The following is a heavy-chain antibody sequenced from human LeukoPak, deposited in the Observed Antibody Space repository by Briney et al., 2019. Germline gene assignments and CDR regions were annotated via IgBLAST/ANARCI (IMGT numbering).Heavy chain of an antibody. V-gene: IGHV3-74*01. J-gene: IGHJ4*02. CDR3: ANGGVLRYFDWLLPFDY. CDR1: GFTFSSYW. Sequence: GGSLRLSCAASGFTFSSYWMHWVRQAPGKGLVWVSRISTDGTYTNYADSVKGRFTISRDNAKNTLYLQMNSLRAEDTAVYYCANGGVLRYFDWLLPFDYWGQGTLVTVSS. D-gene: IGHD3-9*01. CDR2: ISTDGTYT.